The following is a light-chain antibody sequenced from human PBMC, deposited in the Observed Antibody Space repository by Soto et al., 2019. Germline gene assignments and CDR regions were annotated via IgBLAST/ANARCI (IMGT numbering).Light chain of an antibody. CDR3: QQRSNWPPTWT. CDR2: DAS. CDR1: QSVSSNY. J-gene: IGKJ1*01. Sequence: IRLTQSQGTLSLSTGERVTLSCVARQSVSSNYLAWYQQKPGLAPRLLIYDASRRATGIPDRFSGSGSGADFTLTISSLEPEDFAVYSCQQRSNWPPTWTFGQGTKVDIK. V-gene: IGKV3D-20*02.